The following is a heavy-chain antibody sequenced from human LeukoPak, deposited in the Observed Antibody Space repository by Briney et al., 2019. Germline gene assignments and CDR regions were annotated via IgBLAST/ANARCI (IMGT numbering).Heavy chain of an antibody. J-gene: IGHJ4*02. Sequence: GGSLRLSCSASGFTFSSNGMHWVRQAPGKGLEWVAFIQYDGSNKYYADSVKGRFTISRDNSKNTLSLQMNSLRREDTAVYYCAKDFTTWPRTPHYFDYWGQGNLVTVSS. CDR2: IQYDGSNK. CDR3: AKDFTTWPRTPHYFDY. V-gene: IGHV3-30*02. D-gene: IGHD2-2*01. CDR1: GFTFSSNG.